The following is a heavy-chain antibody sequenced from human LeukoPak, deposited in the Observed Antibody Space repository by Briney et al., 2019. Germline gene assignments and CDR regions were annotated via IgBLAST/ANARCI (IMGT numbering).Heavy chain of an antibody. J-gene: IGHJ4*02. V-gene: IGHV4-59*01. Sequence: SETLSLTCTVSGGSISSYYWSWIRQPPGKGLEWIGYIYYSGSTNYNPSLKSRVTISVDTSKNQFSLKLSSVTAADTAVYYCARVRSWNCSSTSCYPYWGQGTLVTVSS. CDR2: IYYSGST. CDR3: ARVRSWNCSSTSCYPY. CDR1: GGSISSYY. D-gene: IGHD2-2*01.